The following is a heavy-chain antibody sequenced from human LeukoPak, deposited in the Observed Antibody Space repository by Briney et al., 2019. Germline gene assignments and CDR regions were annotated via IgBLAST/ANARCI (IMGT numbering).Heavy chain of an antibody. CDR1: GYTFTSYG. CDR3: ARDQAGYSSGWYFSNWFDP. V-gene: IGHV1-18*01. J-gene: IGHJ5*02. D-gene: IGHD6-19*01. CDR2: ISAYNGNT. Sequence: ASVKVSCKASGYTFTSYGISWVRQAPGQGLEWMGWISAYNGNTNYAQKLQGRVTMTTDTSTSTAYMELGSLRSDDTAVYYCARDQAGYSSGWYFSNWFDPWGQGTLVTVSS.